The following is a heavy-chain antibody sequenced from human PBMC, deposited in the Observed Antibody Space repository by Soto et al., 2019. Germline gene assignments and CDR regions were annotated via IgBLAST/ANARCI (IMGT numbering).Heavy chain of an antibody. CDR1: GFTFSNYW. CDR2: INSDGSST. D-gene: IGHD6-13*01. Sequence: GGSLRLSCAASGFTFSNYWMHWVRQAPGKGLVWVSRINSDGSSTYYADSVKGRFTISRDNSKNTLYLQMNSLRAEDTAVYYCAKVYSSSWYYFDYWGQGTLVTVSS. V-gene: IGHV3-74*01. CDR3: AKVYSSSWYYFDY. J-gene: IGHJ4*02.